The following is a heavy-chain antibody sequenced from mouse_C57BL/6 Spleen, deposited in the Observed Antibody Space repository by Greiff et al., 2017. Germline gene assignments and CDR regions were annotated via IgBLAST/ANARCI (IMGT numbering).Heavy chain of an antibody. CDR3: TRGALPYDDGNVDD. V-gene: IGHV1-15*01. Sequence: VQLQQSGAELVRPGASVTLSCKASGYTFTDYEMHWVKQTPVHGLEWIGAIGPETGGTAYNQKFKGKVILTADKSSSTAYMELRSLTSEDSAVYYCTRGALPYDDGNVDDWGKGTTLTVSS. J-gene: IGHJ2*01. D-gene: IGHD1-1*01. CDR1: GYTFTDYE. CDR2: IGPETGGT.